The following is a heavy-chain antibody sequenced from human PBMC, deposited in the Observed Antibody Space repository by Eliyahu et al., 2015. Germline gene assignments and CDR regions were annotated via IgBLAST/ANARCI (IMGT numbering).Heavy chain of an antibody. V-gene: IGHV3-73*01. J-gene: IGHJ4*02. CDR2: IRSKANSYAT. CDR1: GXXFXGSA. D-gene: IGHD4-17*01. CDR3: TIPSGGYGDYVYG. Sequence: EVQLVESGGGLVQPGGSLKLSCAASGXXFXGSAMXWVRQASGKGLAWVGRIRSKANSYATAYAASVKGRFTISRDDSKNTAYLQMNSLKTEDTAVYYCTIPSGGYGDYVYGWGQGTLVTVSS.